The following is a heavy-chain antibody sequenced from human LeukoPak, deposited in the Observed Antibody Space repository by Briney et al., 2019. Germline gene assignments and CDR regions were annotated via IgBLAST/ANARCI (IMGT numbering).Heavy chain of an antibody. CDR2: INLNSGDT. J-gene: IGHJ3*02. CDR3: ARDFWSGNDAFAI. Sequence: SVKVSFKASGYTFTGYYMHWVRQAPGQGLEWMGWINLNSGDTNYAQKFQGRVTMTRDTSISTAYMDLSRLRSDDTAVYYCARDFWSGNDAFAIWGQGTMVTVSS. D-gene: IGHD3-3*01. CDR1: GYTFTGYY. V-gene: IGHV1-2*02.